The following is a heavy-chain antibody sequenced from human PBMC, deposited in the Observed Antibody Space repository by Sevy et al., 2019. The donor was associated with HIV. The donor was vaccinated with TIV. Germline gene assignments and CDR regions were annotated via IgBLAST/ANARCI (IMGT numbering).Heavy chain of an antibody. D-gene: IGHD2-2*01. V-gene: IGHV3-7*01. CDR1: GFIFSSYW. Sequence: GGSLRLSCAASGFIFSSYWMSWVRQAPGKGLEWVANINQDGSEKHYADSVKGRFSISRDNAKNSLYVQMKSLRADDTAVYYCARGGCSSTRCYQVGDWFDSWGLGALVTVSS. CDR3: ARGGCSSTRCYQVGDWFDS. J-gene: IGHJ5*01. CDR2: INQDGSEK.